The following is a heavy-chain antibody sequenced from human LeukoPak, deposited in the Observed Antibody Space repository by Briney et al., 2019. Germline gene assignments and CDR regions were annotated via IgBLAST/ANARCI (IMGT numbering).Heavy chain of an antibody. CDR2: IYYSGST. Sequence: SETLSLTCTVCGGSISSYYWSWIRQPPGKGLEWIGYIYYSGSTNYNPSLKSRVTISVDTSKNQFSLQLNSVTPEDTAVYYCARVHRIAAAHYYYYYMDVWGKGTTVTVSS. CDR1: GGSISSYY. D-gene: IGHD6-13*01. CDR3: ARVHRIAAAHYYYYYMDV. J-gene: IGHJ6*03. V-gene: IGHV4-59*12.